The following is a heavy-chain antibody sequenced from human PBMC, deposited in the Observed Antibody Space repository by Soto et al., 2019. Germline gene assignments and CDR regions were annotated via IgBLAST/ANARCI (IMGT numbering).Heavy chain of an antibody. Sequence: GGSLILSCAASGFTFSDFAMAWVRQAPGKGLEWVSSASGSGSGTYYADSVKGRFTISRDNSKNTLFLHMTNLRAGDTALYFCAKGRPGVAAAPDYWGQGTLVTVSS. J-gene: IGHJ4*02. CDR2: ASGSGSGT. CDR3: AKGRPGVAAAPDY. V-gene: IGHV3-23*01. CDR1: GFTFSDFA. D-gene: IGHD2-21*01.